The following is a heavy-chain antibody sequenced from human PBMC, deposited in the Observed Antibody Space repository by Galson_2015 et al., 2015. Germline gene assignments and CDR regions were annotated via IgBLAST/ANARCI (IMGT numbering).Heavy chain of an antibody. Sequence: SLRLSCAASGLTFRSYAMHWVRQAPGKGLEWVAVISYDGSVQYYADSVKGRFTISRDDSTDTLNLQMNSLRAEDTAVYYCARNVYARGGPYYYGMDVWGQGTTVTVSS. CDR1: GLTFRSYA. D-gene: IGHD2-8*01. CDR3: ARNVYARGGPYYYGMDV. J-gene: IGHJ6*02. V-gene: IGHV3-30-3*01. CDR2: ISYDGSVQ.